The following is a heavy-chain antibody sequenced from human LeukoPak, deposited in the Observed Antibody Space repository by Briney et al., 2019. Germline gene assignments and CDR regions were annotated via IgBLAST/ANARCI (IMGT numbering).Heavy chain of an antibody. CDR1: GFTFDSYS. D-gene: IGHD4-11*01. Sequence: GGSLRLSCVVSGFTFDSYSMSWVRQAPGKGLEWISYISNSGSPIYYADSVKGRFTISRDKDRSSLYLQMNSLAADDTAVYYCARGLALGLTVTPKAFDYWDQGTLVSVSS. V-gene: IGHV3-48*01. CDR3: ARGLALGLTVTPKAFDY. J-gene: IGHJ4*02. CDR2: ISNSGSPI.